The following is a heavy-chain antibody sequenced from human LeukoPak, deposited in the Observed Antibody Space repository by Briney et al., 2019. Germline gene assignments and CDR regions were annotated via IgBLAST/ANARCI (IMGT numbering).Heavy chain of an antibody. D-gene: IGHD5-12*01. CDR3: ARLPRGAFDI. V-gene: IGHV4-59*01. Sequence: SETLSLTCTVSGGSLNSDYWTWIRRPPGKGLEYIGYIHYIGSTYYNPSLKSRVIISVDTSKNQFSLKVSSVTAADTAVYYCARLPRGAFDIWGQGTMVTVSS. CDR1: GGSLNSDY. CDR2: IHYIGST. J-gene: IGHJ3*02.